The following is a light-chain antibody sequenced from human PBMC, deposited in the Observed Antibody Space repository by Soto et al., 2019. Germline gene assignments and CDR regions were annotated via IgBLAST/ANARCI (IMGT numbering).Light chain of an antibody. V-gene: IGKV1-39*01. CDR3: PQSYSTPPYT. CDR1: QSISSY. J-gene: IGKJ2*01. Sequence: DIQMTQSPSSLSASVGDRVTITCRASQSISSYLNWYQQKPGKDPKLLIYAASSLQSGVPSRFSGSGSGTEFTLTISSLQPEEFATYYCPQSYSTPPYTFGQGTKLEIK. CDR2: AAS.